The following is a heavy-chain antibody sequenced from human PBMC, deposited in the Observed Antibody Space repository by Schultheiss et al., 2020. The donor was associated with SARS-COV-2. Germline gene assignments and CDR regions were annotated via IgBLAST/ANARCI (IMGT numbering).Heavy chain of an antibody. CDR3: ARGAYYGSGFPGFDP. J-gene: IGHJ5*02. Sequence: ASVKVSCKASGYTFTSYAMHWVRQAPGQGLEWMGWISAYNGNTNYAQKLQGRVTMTTDTSTSTAYMELRSLRSDDTAVYYCARGAYYGSGFPGFDPWGQGTLVTVSS. CDR1: GYTFTSYA. V-gene: IGHV1-18*01. CDR2: ISAYNGNT. D-gene: IGHD3-10*01.